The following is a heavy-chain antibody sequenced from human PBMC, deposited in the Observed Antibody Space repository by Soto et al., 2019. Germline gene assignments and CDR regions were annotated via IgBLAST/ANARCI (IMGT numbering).Heavy chain of an antibody. CDR3: ARDVGPVGATSNYYYYGMDV. V-gene: IGHV3-30-3*01. Sequence: GGSLRLSCAASGFTFSSYAMHWVRQAPGKVLEWVAVISYDGSNKYYADSVKGRFTISRDNSKNTLYLQMNSLRAADTAVYYCARDVGPVGATSNYYYYGMDVWGQGTTVTVSS. CDR2: ISYDGSNK. J-gene: IGHJ6*02. CDR1: GFTFSSYA. D-gene: IGHD1-26*01.